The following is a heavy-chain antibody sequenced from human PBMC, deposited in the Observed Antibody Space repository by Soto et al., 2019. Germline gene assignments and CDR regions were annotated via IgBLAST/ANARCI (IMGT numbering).Heavy chain of an antibody. CDR2: FFIGGNT. Sequence: SETLSLTCTVSGGSISSSTYYWGWMRQPPGKGLEWIASFFIGGNTYYNPSLKSRVTISVDTSKNQFFLKLSSVTAADTAVYFCARDRVGYYDSSGYSDAFDIWGQGTMVTVSS. CDR1: GGSISSSTYY. V-gene: IGHV4-39*02. J-gene: IGHJ3*02. D-gene: IGHD3-22*01. CDR3: ARDRVGYYDSSGYSDAFDI.